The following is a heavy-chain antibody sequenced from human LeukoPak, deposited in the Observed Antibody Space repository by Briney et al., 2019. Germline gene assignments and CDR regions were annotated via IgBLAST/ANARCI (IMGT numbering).Heavy chain of an antibody. CDR2: ISTSSSYI. J-gene: IGHJ4*02. Sequence: GESLRLSCAASGFTLSRYSMNWVRQAPGKGLEWVSSISTSSSYIYYADSVKGRFTISRDNAKNSLYLQMNSLRAQDTAVYYCARDYSGYDYGKRFFDYWGRGTLVTVSS. CDR3: ARDYSGYDYGKRFFDY. D-gene: IGHD5-12*01. CDR1: GFTLSRYS. V-gene: IGHV3-21*01.